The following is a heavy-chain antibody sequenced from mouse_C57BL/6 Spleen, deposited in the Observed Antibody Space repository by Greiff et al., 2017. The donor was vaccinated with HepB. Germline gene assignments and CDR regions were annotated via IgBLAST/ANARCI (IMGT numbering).Heavy chain of an antibody. V-gene: IGHV1-69*01. CDR1: GYTFTSYW. D-gene: IGHD2-4*01. CDR3: ARGGLRRGGLDY. J-gene: IGHJ2*01. Sequence: VKLVESGAELVMPGASVKLSCKASGYTFTSYWMHWVKQRPGQGLEWIGEIDPSDSYTNYNQKFKGKSTLTVDKSSSTAYMQLSSLTSEDSAVYYCARGGLRRGGLDYWGQGTTLTVSS. CDR2: IDPSDSYT.